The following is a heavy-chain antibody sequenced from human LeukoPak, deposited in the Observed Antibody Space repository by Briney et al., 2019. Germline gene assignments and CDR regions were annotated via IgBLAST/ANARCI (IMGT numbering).Heavy chain of an antibody. CDR3: AKDLRYCSSTSCYTDYFDY. V-gene: IGHV3-66*01. J-gene: IGHJ4*02. CDR1: GFTVSSNF. Sequence: GGSLRLSCAASGFTVSSNFMSWVRQAPGKGLEWVSVIYSGGSTYYADSVKGRFTISRDNSKNTLYLQMNSLRAEDTAVYYCAKDLRYCSSTSCYTDYFDYWGQGTLVTVSS. CDR2: IYSGGST. D-gene: IGHD2-2*01.